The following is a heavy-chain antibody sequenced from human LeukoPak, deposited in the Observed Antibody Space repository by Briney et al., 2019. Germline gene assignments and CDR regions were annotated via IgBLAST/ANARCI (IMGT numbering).Heavy chain of an antibody. CDR3: ARGSVLGYSGYDGSMDV. Sequence: GASVKVSCKASGGTFSSYAISWVRQAPGQGLEWMGGIIPIFGTANYAQKFQGRVTITTDESTSTAYMELSSLRSEDTAVYYCARGSVLGYSGYDGSMDVWGKGTTVTVSS. CDR1: GGTFSSYA. J-gene: IGHJ6*04. D-gene: IGHD5-12*01. V-gene: IGHV1-69*05. CDR2: IIPIFGTA.